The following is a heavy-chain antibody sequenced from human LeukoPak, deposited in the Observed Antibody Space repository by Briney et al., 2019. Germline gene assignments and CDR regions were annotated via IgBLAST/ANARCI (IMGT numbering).Heavy chain of an antibody. CDR1: GGSFSDYY. CDR3: ARASRGIAARGLDY. CDR2: INHSGST. J-gene: IGHJ4*02. V-gene: IGHV4-34*01. Sequence: SETLSLTCAVYGGSFSDYYWSWIRQPPGEGLEWIGEINHSGSTNYNPSLKSRVTISVDASKNQFSLKLSSVTAADTAVYYCARASRGIAARGLDYWGQGTLVTVSS. D-gene: IGHD6-6*01.